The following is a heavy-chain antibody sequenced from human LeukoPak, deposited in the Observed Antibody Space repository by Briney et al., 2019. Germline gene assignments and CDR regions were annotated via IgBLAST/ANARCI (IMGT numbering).Heavy chain of an antibody. CDR2: INPNSGGT. CDR1: GYTFTGYY. V-gene: IGHV1-2*04. CDR3: ARSGRVSTVTTGHDAFDI. Sequence: ASVKVSCKASGYTFTGYYMHWVRQAPGQGLEWMGWINPNSGGTNYAQKFQGWVTMTRDTSISTAYMELSRLRSDDTAVYYCARSGRVSTVTTGHDAFDIWGQGTMVTVSS. J-gene: IGHJ3*02. D-gene: IGHD4-17*01.